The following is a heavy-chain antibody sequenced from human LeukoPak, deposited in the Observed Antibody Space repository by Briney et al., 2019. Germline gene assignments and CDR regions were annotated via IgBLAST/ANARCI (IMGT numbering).Heavy chain of an antibody. CDR1: GFPFSNYG. Sequence: GGTLRLSCAASGFPFSNYGMHWVRQAPGKGLEWVAVISYDGSNKYYADSVKGRFTISRDSSKNTVYLQMNSLRAEDTAVYFCAKAVGATQRGYFDYWGQGTLVTVSS. V-gene: IGHV3-30*18. CDR2: ISYDGSNK. J-gene: IGHJ4*02. D-gene: IGHD1-26*01. CDR3: AKAVGATQRGYFDY.